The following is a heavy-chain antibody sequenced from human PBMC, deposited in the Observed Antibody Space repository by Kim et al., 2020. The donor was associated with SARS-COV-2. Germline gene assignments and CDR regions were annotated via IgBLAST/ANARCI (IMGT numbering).Heavy chain of an antibody. CDR1: GFTFSNHW. J-gene: IGHJ5*02. CDR2: ITSDGSDA. CDR3: VGDIPYSSTSNWFDP. D-gene: IGHD6-19*01. Sequence: GGSLRLSCTASGFTFSNHWMHWVRQAPETGLAWVSRITSDGSDATYADSVKGRFTISRDNAKNTFYLQMNSLRVEDTAVYYCVGDIPYSSTSNWFDPWGQGTLVTVSS. V-gene: IGHV3-74*01.